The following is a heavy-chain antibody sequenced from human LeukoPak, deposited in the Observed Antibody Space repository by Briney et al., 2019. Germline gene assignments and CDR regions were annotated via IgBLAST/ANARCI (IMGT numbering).Heavy chain of an antibody. D-gene: IGHD3-22*01. Sequence: ASVKVSCKAPGYTFTSYYMHWVRQAPGQGLEWMGIINPSGGSTSYAQKFQGRVTMTRDMSTSTVYMELSSLRSEDTAVYYCARAQEYYYDSSGNNWGYWGQGTLVTVSS. CDR2: INPSGGST. V-gene: IGHV1-46*01. J-gene: IGHJ4*02. CDR3: ARAQEYYYDSSGNNWGY. CDR1: GYTFTSYY.